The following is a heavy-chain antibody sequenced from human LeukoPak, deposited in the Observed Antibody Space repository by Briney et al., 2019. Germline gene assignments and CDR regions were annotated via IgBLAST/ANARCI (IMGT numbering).Heavy chain of an antibody. CDR2: IYHSGST. V-gene: IGHV4-38-2*02. D-gene: IGHD7-27*01. CDR3: ARFLTGDLAYYFDY. CDR1: GYSISNGYH. J-gene: IGHJ4*02. Sequence: SETLSLTCTVSGYSISNGYHWGWIRQPPGKGLEWIGTIYHSGSTYYNPSLKSRVTISVDASKNQFSLKLSSVTAADTAVYYCARFLTGDLAYYFDYWGQGTLVTVSS.